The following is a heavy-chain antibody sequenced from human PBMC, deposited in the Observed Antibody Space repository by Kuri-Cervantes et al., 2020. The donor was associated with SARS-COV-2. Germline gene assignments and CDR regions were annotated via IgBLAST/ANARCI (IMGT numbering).Heavy chain of an antibody. CDR1: GDSVSSKIAA. CDR2: TYYRSKWYD. V-gene: IGHV6-1*01. J-gene: IGHJ5*02. D-gene: IGHD7-27*01. CDR3: ARGTNWPPDGWFDP. Sequence: SETLSLTCAISGDSVSSKIAAWNWIRQPPSRGLEWLGRTYYRSKWYDDYAVSVKSRISINPDTSKNQFSLHLNSVTPEDTAVYYCARGTNWPPDGWFDPWGQGTLVTVSS.